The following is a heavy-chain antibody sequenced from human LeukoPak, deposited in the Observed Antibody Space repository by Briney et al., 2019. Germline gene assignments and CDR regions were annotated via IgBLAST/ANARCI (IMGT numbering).Heavy chain of an antibody. J-gene: IGHJ4*02. CDR3: ARDSNGPSGLRAFDI. V-gene: IGHV3-53*01. CDR1: GFTVSSNY. CDR2: IYSGGST. D-gene: IGHD3-22*01. Sequence: GGSLRLSCAASGFTVSSNYMSWVRQAPGKGLEWVSVIYSGGSTYYADSVKGRFTISRDNSKNTLYLQMNSLRAEDTAVYYCARDSNGPSGLRAFDIWGQGTLVTVSS.